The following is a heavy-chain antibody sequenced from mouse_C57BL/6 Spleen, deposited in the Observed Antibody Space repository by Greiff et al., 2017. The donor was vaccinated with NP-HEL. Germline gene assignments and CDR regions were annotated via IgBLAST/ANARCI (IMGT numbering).Heavy chain of an antibody. J-gene: IGHJ3*01. CDR2: ISDGGSYT. Sequence: EVQLVESGGGLVKPGGSLKLSCAASGFTFSSYAMSWVRQTPEKRLEWVATISDGGSYTYYPDNVKGRFTISRDNAKNNLYLQMSHLKSEDTAMYYCARGSSGFAYWGQGTLVTVSA. V-gene: IGHV5-4*01. CDR3: ARGSSGFAY. CDR1: GFTFSSYA.